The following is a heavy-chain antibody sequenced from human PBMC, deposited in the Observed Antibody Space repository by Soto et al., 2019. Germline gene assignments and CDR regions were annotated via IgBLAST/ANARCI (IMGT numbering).Heavy chain of an antibody. Sequence: GGSLRLSCAASGFTFSSYAMSWVRQAPGKGLEWVSAISGSGGSTYYADSVKGRFTISRDNSKNTLYLQMNSLRAEDTAVYYCAKWAYCSGGSCYGLDYWGQGTLVTVSS. J-gene: IGHJ4*02. CDR2: ISGSGGST. V-gene: IGHV3-23*01. CDR1: GFTFSSYA. CDR3: AKWAYCSGGSCYGLDY. D-gene: IGHD2-15*01.